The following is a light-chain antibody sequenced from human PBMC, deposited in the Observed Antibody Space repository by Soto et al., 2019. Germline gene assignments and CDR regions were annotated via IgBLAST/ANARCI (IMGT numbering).Light chain of an antibody. CDR2: GAS. CDR3: QQYNYWPRT. V-gene: IGKV3-15*01. CDR1: QSVSSD. Sequence: EIVMTQSPATLSVSPGERATLSCRASQSVSSDLAWYHQKPGQAPRLLIYGASTRATGIPARFSGSGSGTEFTLTLNSLQSEDFAVYYCQQYNYWPRTFGQGTKVEIK. J-gene: IGKJ1*01.